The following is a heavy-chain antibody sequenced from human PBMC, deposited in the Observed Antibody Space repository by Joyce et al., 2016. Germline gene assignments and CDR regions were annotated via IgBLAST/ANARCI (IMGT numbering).Heavy chain of an antibody. CDR3: ARGGISYYYAMDV. CDR2: ISGTSYYI. CDR1: GSTFRSSS. J-gene: IGHJ6*02. D-gene: IGHD3-16*01. V-gene: IGHV3-21*01. Sequence: QLVESGGGVVKPGGSLRLSCEASGSTFRSSSMSWFRQAPGKGLEWVAAISGTSYYIFHAETVRGRFTVSRDNAKKTLYLQMNSLRAEDSAVFYCARGGISYYYAMDVWGQGTTVTVSS.